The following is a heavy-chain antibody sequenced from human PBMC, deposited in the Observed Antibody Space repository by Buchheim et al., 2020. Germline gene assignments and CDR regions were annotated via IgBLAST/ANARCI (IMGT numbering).Heavy chain of an antibody. J-gene: IGHJ6*02. Sequence: QVQLVESGGGLVKPGGSLRLSCAASGFTFSDYYMSWIRQAPGKGLEWVSYISSSGSTIYYADSVKGRFTISRDNAKNTLYLQMNSLRAEDTAVYYCAKNLGYCSSTSCYAYYYYYGMDVWGQGTT. CDR2: ISSSGSTI. V-gene: IGHV3-11*04. CDR3: AKNLGYCSSTSCYAYYYYYGMDV. D-gene: IGHD2-2*01. CDR1: GFTFSDYY.